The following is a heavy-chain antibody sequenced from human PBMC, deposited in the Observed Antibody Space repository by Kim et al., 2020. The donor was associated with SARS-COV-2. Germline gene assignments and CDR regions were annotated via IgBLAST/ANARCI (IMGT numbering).Heavy chain of an antibody. D-gene: IGHD6-13*01. Sequence: GGSLRLSCAASGFTFSSYAMHWVRQAPGKGLEWVAVISYDGSNKYYADSVKGRFTISRDNSKNTLYLQMNSLRAEDTAVYYCARDVGISSSWYLDYWGQGTLVTVSS. J-gene: IGHJ4*02. V-gene: IGHV3-30*04. CDR3: ARDVGISSSWYLDY. CDR1: GFTFSSYA. CDR2: ISYDGSNK.